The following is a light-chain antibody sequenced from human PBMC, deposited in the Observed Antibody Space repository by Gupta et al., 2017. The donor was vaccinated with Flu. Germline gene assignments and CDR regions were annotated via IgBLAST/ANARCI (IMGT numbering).Light chain of an antibody. Sequence: DIQVTQFPSSLSASVGDRVTITCRASQNINNYLNWYQQKPGRAPDLLISTASTVQTGVPSRFSGSGLGTDFTLTISSLQPEDSATFYCQQSYSSLWTFGQGTKVEIK. CDR1: QNINNY. V-gene: IGKV1-39*01. CDR2: TAS. CDR3: QQSYSSLWT. J-gene: IGKJ1*01.